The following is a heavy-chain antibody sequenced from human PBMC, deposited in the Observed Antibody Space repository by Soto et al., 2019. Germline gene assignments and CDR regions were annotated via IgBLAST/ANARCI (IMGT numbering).Heavy chain of an antibody. D-gene: IGHD5-12*01. V-gene: IGHV1-8*01. Sequence: ASVKVSSKAFGYTFTSYDINWVRQATGQVLEWMGWMNPNSGNTGYAQKFQGRVTMTRNTSISTAYMELSSLRSEDTAVYYCARGNNRGATTLGYYYYYYMDVWGKGTTVTVSS. CDR1: GYTFTSYD. CDR2: MNPNSGNT. J-gene: IGHJ6*03. CDR3: ARGNNRGATTLGYYYYYYMDV.